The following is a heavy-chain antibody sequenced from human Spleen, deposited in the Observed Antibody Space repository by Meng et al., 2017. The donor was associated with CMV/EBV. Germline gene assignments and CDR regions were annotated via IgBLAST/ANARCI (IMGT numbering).Heavy chain of an antibody. D-gene: IGHD4-11*01. CDR3: ARDEGDYPPYGMDV. CDR2: ISRSGSTI. J-gene: IGHJ6*02. V-gene: IGHV3-48*03. CDR1: GFTFSSYE. Sequence: GGSLRLSCAASGFTFSSYEMNWVRQAPGMGLEWVSYISRSGSTINDADSVKGRFTISRDNAKNSLYLQMNSLRAEDTAVYYCARDEGDYPPYGMDVWGQGTTVTVSS.